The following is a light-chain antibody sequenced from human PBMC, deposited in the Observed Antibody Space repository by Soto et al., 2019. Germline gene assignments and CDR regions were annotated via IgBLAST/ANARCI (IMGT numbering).Light chain of an antibody. J-gene: IGKJ5*01. CDR1: QSVSNY. CDR3: QHPITSPPWIT. CDR2: DAS. V-gene: IGKV3-11*01. Sequence: TLALSSGGRATLSPRAIQSVSNYLAWYQQKPGQAPRLLIYDASNRATGIPAKFSGSGSGTDFTLTISSLEPEDSAVNHCQHPITSPPWITSGQVTRLEIK.